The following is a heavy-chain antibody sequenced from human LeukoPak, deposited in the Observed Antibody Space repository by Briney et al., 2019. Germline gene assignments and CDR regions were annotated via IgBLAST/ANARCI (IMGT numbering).Heavy chain of an antibody. CDR3: ERDHLGGVRAY. D-gene: IGHD3-16*01. Sequence: GGSLRLSCAASGFTVSSNYMSWVRQAPGKGLEWVSVIYSGGSTYYADSVKGRFTISRDNSKNTLYLQMNSLRADETVLYYCERDHLGGVRAYWGQGTLVTVSS. V-gene: IGHV3-53*01. CDR1: GFTVSSNY. CDR2: IYSGGST. J-gene: IGHJ4*02.